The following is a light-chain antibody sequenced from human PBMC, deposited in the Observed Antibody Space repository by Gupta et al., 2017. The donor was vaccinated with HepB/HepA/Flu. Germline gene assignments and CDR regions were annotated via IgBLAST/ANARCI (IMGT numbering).Light chain of an antibody. CDR3: QQRASTPFT. CDR2: AAS. Sequence: DIQMTQSPSSLSASVGDRVTITCRSSQPIANFLNWYQQKPGKAPKILIYAASSLQSGVPSRFSGSGSGTDFTLTIIRLQAEDFATYYCQQRASTPFTFGHGTKVEIK. J-gene: IGKJ3*01. V-gene: IGKV1-39*01. CDR1: QPIANF.